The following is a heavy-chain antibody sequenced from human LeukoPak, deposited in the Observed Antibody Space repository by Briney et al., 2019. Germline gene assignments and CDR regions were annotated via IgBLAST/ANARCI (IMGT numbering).Heavy chain of an antibody. Sequence: KPSQTLSLTCTVSGGSISSGSYYWSWIRQPAGKGLEWIGRIYTSGSTNYNPSLKSLVTISLNTSKNQFSLKLSSVTAADTAVYYCARDRLGYFDYWGQGTLVTVSS. CDR2: IYTSGST. J-gene: IGHJ4*02. CDR1: GGSISSGSYY. V-gene: IGHV4-61*02. D-gene: IGHD3-10*01. CDR3: ARDRLGYFDY.